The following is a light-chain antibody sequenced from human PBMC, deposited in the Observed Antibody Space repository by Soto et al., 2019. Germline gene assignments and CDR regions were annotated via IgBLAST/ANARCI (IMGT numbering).Light chain of an antibody. CDR2: DAS. CDR3: QQYDNPALT. J-gene: IGKJ4*01. CDR1: QDISNY. V-gene: IGKV1-33*01. Sequence: DVEMSRCPCSLSASVGDRVTITCQASQDISNYLNWYQQKPGKAPKLLIYDASNLETGVPSRFSGSGSGTDFTFTISSLQPEDIATYYCQQYDNPALTFGGGTKWIS.